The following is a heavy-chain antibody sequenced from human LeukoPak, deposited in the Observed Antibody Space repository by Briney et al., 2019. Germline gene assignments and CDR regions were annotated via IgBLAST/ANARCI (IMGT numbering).Heavy chain of an antibody. J-gene: IGHJ4*02. CDR2: FDPEDGET. D-gene: IGHD2-2*02. V-gene: IGHV1-24*01. CDR3: ALPYCSSTSCYMGYDY. Sequence: ASVKVSCKVSGYTLTELSMHWVRQAPGKGLEWMGGFDPEDGETIYAQKFQGRVTMTEDTSTDTAYMELSSLRSEDTAVYYCALPYCSSTSCYMGYDYWGQGTLVTVPS. CDR1: GYTLTELS.